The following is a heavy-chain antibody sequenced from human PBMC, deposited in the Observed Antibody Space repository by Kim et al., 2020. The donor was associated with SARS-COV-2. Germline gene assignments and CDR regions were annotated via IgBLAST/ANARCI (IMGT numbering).Heavy chain of an antibody. D-gene: IGHD5-12*01. V-gene: IGHV1-18*01. CDR2: ISAYHGNS. CDR1: GYTFTNFG. Sequence: ASVKVSCKTSGYTFTNFGINWVRQAPGQGLEWMGRISAYHGNSNYAQRFQDRITLTTDTSTNTAYMELTKLRSDDTAVYFCVRGGGARVIVALDLDNWGQGTLVTVSS. J-gene: IGHJ4*02. CDR3: VRGGGARVIVALDLDN.